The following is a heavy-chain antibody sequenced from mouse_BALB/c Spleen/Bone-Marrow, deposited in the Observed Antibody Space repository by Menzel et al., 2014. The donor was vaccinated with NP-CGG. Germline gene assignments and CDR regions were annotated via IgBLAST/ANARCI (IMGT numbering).Heavy chain of an antibody. Sequence: EVKLVESGGGLAKPGGSLQLSCAASGFTFSTYAMSWVRQTPEKRLEWVATISSSGSYTYYPDSVKGRCTISRDNAKNTLYLQMSSLRSEDTAMFYCSRLRMITTYFDVWGAGTTVTVSS. CDR3: SRLRMITTYFDV. CDR1: GFTFSTYA. J-gene: IGHJ1*01. CDR2: ISSSGSYT. V-gene: IGHV5-9-3*01. D-gene: IGHD2-4*01.